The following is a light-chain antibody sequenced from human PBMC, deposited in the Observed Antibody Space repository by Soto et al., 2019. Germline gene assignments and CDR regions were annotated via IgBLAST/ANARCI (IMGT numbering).Light chain of an antibody. V-gene: IGLV2-8*01. J-gene: IGLJ1*01. CDR2: DGT. CDR1: SSDVGGYNY. CDR3: CSYVTTPEI. Sequence: QSVLTQPPSASGSPGQSVTISCTGTSSDVGGYNYVSWYQQYPGKAPKLVIYDGTKRPSGVPDRFSGSNSGNTASLTISGLQAEDEADYYCCSYVTTPEIFGTGTKLTVL.